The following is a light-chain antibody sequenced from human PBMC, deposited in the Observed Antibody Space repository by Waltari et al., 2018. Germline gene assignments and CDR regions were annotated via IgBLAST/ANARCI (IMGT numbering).Light chain of an antibody. CDR3: QVWDDVTDSGV. Sequence: YVLTQPPSVSVDPGKTARLTCGGDNIGSKSVNWYQQKPGQAPVLVMFYDSARPSEIRERFSGSNSGNTATLTISWVEAGDEADYHCQVWDDVTDSGVFGGGTKLTVL. CDR2: YDS. J-gene: IGLJ3*02. CDR1: NIGSKS. V-gene: IGLV3-21*04.